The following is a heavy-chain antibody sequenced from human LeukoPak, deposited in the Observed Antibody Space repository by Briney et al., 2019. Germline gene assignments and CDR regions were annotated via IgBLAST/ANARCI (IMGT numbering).Heavy chain of an antibody. CDR1: GGSFSGYY. J-gene: IGHJ6*02. D-gene: IGHD2-15*01. Sequence: SETLSLTCAVYGGSFSGYYWSWIRQPPGKGLEWIGEINHSGSTNYNPSLKSRVTISVDTSKNQFSLKLSSVTAADTAVYYCARGCSSAGYCSGGKRYCYGMDVWGQGTTVTVSS. V-gene: IGHV4-34*01. CDR2: INHSGST. CDR3: ARGCSSAGYCSGGKRYCYGMDV.